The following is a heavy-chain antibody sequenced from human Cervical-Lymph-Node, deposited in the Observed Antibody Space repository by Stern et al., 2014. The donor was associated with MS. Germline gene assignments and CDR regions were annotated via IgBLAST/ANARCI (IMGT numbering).Heavy chain of an antibody. Sequence: QVQLQESGPGLVKPSQTLSLSCSVSGGSISSGAIYWSWIRQSPGKGLEWIGYIYHSGSTLYNPSLQSRVSISLDTSKNHFYLKMNSVTAADTAVYFCARNRMTGTTYLDYWGQGTLVTVPS. CDR3: ARNRMTGTTYLDY. CDR2: IYHSGST. V-gene: IGHV4-31*03. CDR1: GGSISSGAIY. J-gene: IGHJ4*02. D-gene: IGHD1-7*01.